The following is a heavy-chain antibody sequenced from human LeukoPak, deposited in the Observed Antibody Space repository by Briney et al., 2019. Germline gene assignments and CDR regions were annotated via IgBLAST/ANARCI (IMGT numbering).Heavy chain of an antibody. D-gene: IGHD6-6*01. CDR2: ISCYNGDT. V-gene: IGHV1-18*01. CDR3: AKHSTWSIYGMDV. Sequence: ASVKVSCKASGYTFTHHGISWVRQAPGQGLEWMGWISCYNGDTMYAQNVQGRVTLTTDTSTSTAYMELRSLRSDDTAVYYCAKHSTWSIYGMDVWGQGTTVTVSS. CDR1: GYTFTHHG. J-gene: IGHJ6*02.